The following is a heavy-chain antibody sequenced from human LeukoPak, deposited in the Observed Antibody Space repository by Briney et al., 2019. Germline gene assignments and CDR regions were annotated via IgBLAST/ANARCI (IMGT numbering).Heavy chain of an antibody. CDR1: GGSISSSSYY. Sequence: KPSETLSLTCTVSGGSISSSSYYWGWIRQPPGKGLEWIGSIYHSGSTYYNPSLKSRVTISVDTSKNQFSLKLSSVTAADTAVYYCARVPIPLDYWGQGTLVTVSS. CDR3: ARVPIPLDY. D-gene: IGHD2-21*01. CDR2: IYHSGST. V-gene: IGHV4-39*07. J-gene: IGHJ4*02.